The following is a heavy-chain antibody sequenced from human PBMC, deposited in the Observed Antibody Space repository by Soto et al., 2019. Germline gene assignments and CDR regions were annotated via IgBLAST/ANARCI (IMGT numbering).Heavy chain of an antibody. V-gene: IGHV1-18*01. CDR1: GYIFPSYG. D-gene: IGHD6-19*01. CDR3: ARDGIAVAGTRNPFDP. J-gene: IGHJ5*02. CDR2: ISAYNSNT. Sequence: GASVKVSCKASGYIFPSYGINWVRQAPGQGLEWMGWISAYNSNTNYAQNFQGRVTMTTDTSTSTAYMELRNLRSDDTAMYYCARDGIAVAGTRNPFDPWGQGTLVTVSS.